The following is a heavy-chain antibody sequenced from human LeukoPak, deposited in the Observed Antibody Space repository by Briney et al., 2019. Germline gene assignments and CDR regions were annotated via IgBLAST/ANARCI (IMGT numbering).Heavy chain of an antibody. D-gene: IGHD1-14*01. CDR1: GFTFIHYG. Sequence: GGSLRLSCEASGFTFIHYGMNWVRQAPGKGLEWVAAVGTTSSQSFFRDSVKGRFAISRGNARNSMYLQMNSLRVEDTGVYYCARDGPTNPMDVWGQGTTVTVSS. CDR2: VGTTSSQS. CDR3: ARDGPTNPMDV. V-gene: IGHV3-21*01. J-gene: IGHJ6*02.